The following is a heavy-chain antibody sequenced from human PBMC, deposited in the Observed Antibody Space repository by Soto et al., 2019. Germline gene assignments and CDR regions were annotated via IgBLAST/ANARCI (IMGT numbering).Heavy chain of an antibody. V-gene: IGHV1-46*03. J-gene: IGHJ3*02. CDR3: ARVGCSGGSCYTMALDAFDI. D-gene: IGHD2-15*01. CDR2: INPSGGST. Sequence: GASVKVSCKASGYTFTCYYLHWVRQAPGQGLAWMGIINPSGGSTSYAQKFQGRVTMTRDTSTSTVYMELSSLRSEDTAMYYCARVGCSGGSCYTMALDAFDIWGQGTMVTVSS. CDR1: GYTFTCYY.